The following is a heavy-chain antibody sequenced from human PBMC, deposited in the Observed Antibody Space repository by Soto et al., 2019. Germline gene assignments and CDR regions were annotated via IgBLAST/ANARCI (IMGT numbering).Heavy chain of an antibody. CDR1: GFTYSVTW. V-gene: IGHV3-7*03. J-gene: IGHJ4*02. Sequence: EVQLVESGGGLVQPGGSLRLSCAASGFTYSVTWMSWVRQPPGKGLEWVANINQDGSASYYVDSVKGRFTISRDNTKNSLFLQMNTLRAEDTALYYCVRGGGHFVNWGQGTLVTVSS. D-gene: IGHD3-3*02. CDR2: INQDGSAS. CDR3: VRGGGHFVN.